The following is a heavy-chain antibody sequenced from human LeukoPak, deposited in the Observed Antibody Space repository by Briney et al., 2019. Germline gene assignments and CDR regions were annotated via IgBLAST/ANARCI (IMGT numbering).Heavy chain of an antibody. CDR2: FYDSGDT. CDR1: AGSISGHH. D-gene: IGHD1-14*01. Sequence: PSETLSLTCTVSAGSISGHHWTWIRQPPGAGLEWTAYFYDSGDTNSNPSLKSRVAMSVDMSNNQFSLTMSSVTAADTAMYYCARLLRPGGRTGGAIDMWGQGTLVTVSS. CDR3: ARLLRPGGRTGGAIDM. V-gene: IGHV4-59*08. J-gene: IGHJ3*02.